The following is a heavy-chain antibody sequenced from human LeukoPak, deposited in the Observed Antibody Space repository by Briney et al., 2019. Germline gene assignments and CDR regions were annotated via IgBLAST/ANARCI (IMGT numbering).Heavy chain of an antibody. CDR3: ARDAAAAVAGMIDY. Sequence: SLRLSCSASGFTFSSHGMHWVRQAPGKGLEWVAVIWDDGGNEYYADSVKGRFTISRDNSKNTLYLQMNSLRAEDTAVYYCARDAAAAVAGMIDYWGQGTLVTVSS. V-gene: IGHV3-33*01. J-gene: IGHJ4*02. CDR2: IWDDGGNE. CDR1: GFTFSSHG. D-gene: IGHD6-19*01.